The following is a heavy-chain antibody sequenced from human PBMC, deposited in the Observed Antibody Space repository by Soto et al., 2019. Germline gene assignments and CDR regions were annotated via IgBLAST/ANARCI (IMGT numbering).Heavy chain of an antibody. Sequence: GGSLRLSCAASGFTFSNAWMNWVRQAPGKGLEWVGRIKSKTDGGTTDYAAPVKGRFTISRDDSKNTLYLQMNSLKTEDTAVYYCTTGDVVVVVAATPGFYYYGMDVWGQGTTVTV. CDR1: GFTFSNAW. CDR3: TTGDVVVVVAATPGFYYYGMDV. V-gene: IGHV3-15*07. D-gene: IGHD2-15*01. J-gene: IGHJ6*02. CDR2: IKSKTDGGTT.